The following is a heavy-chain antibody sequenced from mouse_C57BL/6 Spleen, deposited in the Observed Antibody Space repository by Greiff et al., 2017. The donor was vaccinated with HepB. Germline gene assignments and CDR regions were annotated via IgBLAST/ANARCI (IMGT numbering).Heavy chain of an antibody. J-gene: IGHJ3*01. D-gene: IGHD2-3*01. CDR2: INPSTGGT. CDR1: GYSFTGYY. CDR3: ASFDGYYLFAY. Sequence: EVQLQQSGPELVKPGASVKISCKASGYSFTGYYMNWVKQSPEKSLEWIGEINPSTGGTTYNQKFKAKATLTVDKSSSTAYMQLKSLTSEDSAVYYCASFDGYYLFAYWGQGTLVTVSA. V-gene: IGHV1-42*01.